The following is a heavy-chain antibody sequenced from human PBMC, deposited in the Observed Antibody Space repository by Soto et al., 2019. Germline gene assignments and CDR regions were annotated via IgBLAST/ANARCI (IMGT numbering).Heavy chain of an antibody. D-gene: IGHD6-25*01. CDR1: GFTFSSYG. CDR3: ARVVGYGFDI. V-gene: IGHV3-33*01. J-gene: IGHJ3*02. Sequence: QVQLVESGGGVVQPGRSLRLSCAASGFTFSSYGMHWVRQAPGKGLEWVAVIWYDGSNKYYADSVKGRFTISRDKYKNALYLQMNSLRAEDTVVYYCARVVGYGFDIWGQGTMVTVSS. CDR2: IWYDGSNK.